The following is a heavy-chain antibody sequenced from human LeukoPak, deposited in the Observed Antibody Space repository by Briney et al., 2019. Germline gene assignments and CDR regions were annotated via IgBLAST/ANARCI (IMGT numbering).Heavy chain of an antibody. CDR1: GYTFTSHV. Sequence: ASVKVSCKASGYTFTSHVINWVRLAPGQGLEWMGWISSYNGNTYYAQNFQGRVTLTTDTSTSTAYMELRSLISDDTAVYFCARWSGSGDDSNYFDYWGQGPWSPSP. CDR3: ARWSGSGDDSNYFDY. CDR2: ISSYNGNT. J-gene: IGHJ4*02. V-gene: IGHV1-18*01. D-gene: IGHD5-12*01.